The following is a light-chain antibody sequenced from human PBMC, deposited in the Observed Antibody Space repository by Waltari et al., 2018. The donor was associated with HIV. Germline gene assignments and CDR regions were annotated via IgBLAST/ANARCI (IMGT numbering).Light chain of an antibody. CDR1: QSVSSY. Sequence: PGERATLSCRASQSVSSYLAWYQQKPGQAPRLLIYDASNRATGIPARFSGSGSGTDFTLTISSLEPEDFAVYYCQQRSNWPQWTFGQGTKVEIK. V-gene: IGKV3-11*01. CDR2: DAS. CDR3: QQRSNWPQWT. J-gene: IGKJ1*01.